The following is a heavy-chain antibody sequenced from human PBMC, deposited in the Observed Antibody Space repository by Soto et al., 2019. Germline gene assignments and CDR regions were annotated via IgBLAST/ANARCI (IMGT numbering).Heavy chain of an antibody. V-gene: IGHV3-30*09. Sequence: GGSLRLSCAASGFTFNNYAMHWVRQAPGKGLEWVAVTSYDEKNKYYTDSVKGRFAISRDNSKSTLYLQMNNLRTEDTAVYYCARAYSSGWSLPFDYWGQGTLVTVSS. D-gene: IGHD6-19*01. CDR3: ARAYSSGWSLPFDY. CDR2: TSYDEKNK. J-gene: IGHJ4*02. CDR1: GFTFNNYA.